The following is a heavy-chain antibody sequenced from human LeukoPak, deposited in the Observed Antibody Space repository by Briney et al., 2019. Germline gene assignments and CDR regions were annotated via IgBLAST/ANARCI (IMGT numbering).Heavy chain of an antibody. CDR1: GFTFSSYG. CDR2: IRYDGSNK. CDR3: ARANYYDSSGYYFDY. J-gene: IGHJ4*02. V-gene: IGHV3-30*02. Sequence: GGSLRLSCAASGFTFSSYGMHWVRQAPGKGLEWVAFIRYDGSNKYYADSVKGRFTISRDNSKNTLYLQMNSLRAEDTAVYYCARANYYDSSGYYFDYWGRGTLVTVSS. D-gene: IGHD3-22*01.